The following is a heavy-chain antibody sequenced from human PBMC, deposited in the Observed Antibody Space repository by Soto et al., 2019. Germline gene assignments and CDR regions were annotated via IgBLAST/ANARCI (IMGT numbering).Heavy chain of an antibody. D-gene: IGHD6-13*01. Sequence: SVKVSCKALGGTFSSYAISWVRQAPLQGLEWMGGIIPIFGTANYAQKFQGRVTITADESTSTAYMELSSLRSEDTAVYYCARVGWAAAGDYYYYGMDVWG. V-gene: IGHV1-69*01. J-gene: IGHJ6*02. CDR2: IIPIFGTA. CDR3: ARVGWAAAGDYYYYGMDV. CDR1: GGTFSSYA.